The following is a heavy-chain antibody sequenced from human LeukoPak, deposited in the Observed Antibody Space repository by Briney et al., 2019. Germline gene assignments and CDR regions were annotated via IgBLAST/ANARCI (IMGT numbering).Heavy chain of an antibody. CDR2: ISGSGGGT. Sequence: GGSLRLSCAASGFTFSSYAMSWVRQAPGKGLEWVSAISGSGGGTYYADSVKGRFTISRDNSKNTLYLQMNSLRVEDTAVYYCATHISNSGLNGAFHIWGQGTMVTVSS. D-gene: IGHD3-10*01. CDR1: GFTFSSYA. V-gene: IGHV3-23*01. CDR3: ATHISNSGLNGAFHI. J-gene: IGHJ3*02.